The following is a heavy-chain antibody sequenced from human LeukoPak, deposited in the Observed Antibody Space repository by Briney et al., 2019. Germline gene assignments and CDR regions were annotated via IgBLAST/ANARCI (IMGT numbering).Heavy chain of an antibody. CDR2: INGDGSLT. V-gene: IGHV3-74*01. CDR1: GFTFSSSW. CDR3: TRTGYDMLTGFFL. J-gene: IGHJ4*02. Sequence: PGGSLRHSCASSGFTFSSSWMHWVRQAPGKGLVWVSRINGDGSLTNDADSVKGRFTISRDNAKNTLYLQMNSLRAEDTAVYYCTRTGYDMLTGFFLWGQGTLVTVSS. D-gene: IGHD3-9*01.